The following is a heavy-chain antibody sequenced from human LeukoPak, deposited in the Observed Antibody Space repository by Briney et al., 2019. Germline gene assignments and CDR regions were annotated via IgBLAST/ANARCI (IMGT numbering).Heavy chain of an antibody. CDR2: ISPSSGGT. CDR1: GYTFTGYF. D-gene: IGHD1-26*01. Sequence: GASVKVSCKASGYTFTGYFIHWVRQAPGQGLEWVGWISPSSGGTNYAQKFQGRVTMTRDTSISTAYMELSRLRSDDTAVYYCARDSYGALDYWGQGTLVTVSS. CDR3: ARDSYGALDY. V-gene: IGHV1-2*02. J-gene: IGHJ4*02.